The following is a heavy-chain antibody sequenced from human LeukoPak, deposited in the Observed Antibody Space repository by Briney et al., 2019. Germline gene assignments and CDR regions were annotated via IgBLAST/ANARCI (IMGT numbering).Heavy chain of an antibody. CDR3: TRGSDYYDGGTSSVGDTFGI. J-gene: IGHJ3*02. V-gene: IGHV1-46*01. CDR2: INPSGGST. CDR1: GYTFTSYY. D-gene: IGHD3-22*01. Sequence: ASVKVSCKASGYTFTSYYMHWVRQAPGQGLEWMGIINPSGGSTSYAQKFQDRVTMTRDTSTSTIYMELSSLRSEDTAVYYCTRGSDYYDGGTSSVGDTFGIWGQGTLVTVSS.